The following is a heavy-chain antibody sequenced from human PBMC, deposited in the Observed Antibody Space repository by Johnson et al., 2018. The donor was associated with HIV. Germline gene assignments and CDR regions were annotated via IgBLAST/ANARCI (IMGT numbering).Heavy chain of an antibody. CDR2: ISGSGGST. Sequence: MLLVESGGGLVQPGGSLRLSCAASGFTFSSYAMSWVRQAPGKGLEWVSGISGSGGSTYYADSVKGRFTISRDNSKNTLYLQMNSLRAEDTAVYYCAKDPTTYYYDSSGYRTGGDAFDIWGQGTMVTVS. CDR3: AKDPTTYYYDSSGYRTGGDAFDI. J-gene: IGHJ3*02. D-gene: IGHD3-22*01. CDR1: GFTFSSYA. V-gene: IGHV3-23*04.